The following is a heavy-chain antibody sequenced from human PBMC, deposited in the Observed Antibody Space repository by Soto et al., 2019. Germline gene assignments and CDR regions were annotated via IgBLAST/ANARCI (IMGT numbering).Heavy chain of an antibody. V-gene: IGHV3-48*01. Sequence: GGSLRLSCAASGFTFSSYSMNWVRQAPGKGLEWVSYISSSSSTIYYADSVKGRFTISRDNAKNSLYLQMNSLRAEDTAVYYCASVDIVVVPAASEGYNWFDPWGQGTLVTVSS. CDR3: ASVDIVVVPAASEGYNWFDP. CDR1: GFTFSSYS. J-gene: IGHJ5*02. CDR2: ISSSSSTI. D-gene: IGHD2-2*01.